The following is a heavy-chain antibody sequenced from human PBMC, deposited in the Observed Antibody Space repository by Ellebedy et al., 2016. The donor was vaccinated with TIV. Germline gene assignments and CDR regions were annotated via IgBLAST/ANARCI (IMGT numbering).Heavy chain of an antibody. CDR1: GFNFRGYW. V-gene: IGHV3-74*01. CDR3: ARDRSDYLDY. J-gene: IGHJ4*02. CDR2: TNTDGGFT. Sequence: GGSLRLSXAASGFNFRGYWMHWVRQPPGKGLIWVARTNTDGGFTNYADSVRGRFTVSRDNARNTLFLQMNSLEAEDTAVYYCARDRSDYLDYWGQGTLVTVSS.